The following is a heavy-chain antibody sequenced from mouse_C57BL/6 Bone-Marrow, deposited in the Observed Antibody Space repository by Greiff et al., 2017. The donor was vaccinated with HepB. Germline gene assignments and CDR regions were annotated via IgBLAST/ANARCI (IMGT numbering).Heavy chain of an antibody. D-gene: IGHD2-5*01. CDR3: ARRAYYSNPYYFDY. J-gene: IGHJ2*01. V-gene: IGHV5-2*01. CDR2: INSDGGST. CDR1: EYEFPSHD. Sequence: EVKVVESGGGLVQPGESLKLSCESNEYEFPSHDMSWVRKTPEKRLELVAAINSDGGSTYYPDTMERRLIISRDNTKKTLYLQMSSLRSEDTALYYCARRAYYSNPYYFDYWGQGTTLTVSS.